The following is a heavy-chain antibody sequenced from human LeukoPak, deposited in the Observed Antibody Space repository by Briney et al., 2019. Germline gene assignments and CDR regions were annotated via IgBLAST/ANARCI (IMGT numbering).Heavy chain of an antibody. Sequence: SGPALVKPPQTLTLTCTFSGFSLSTRGMCVSWIRQPPGKALEWLARIDWDDDKYYSTSLKTTLTISKDTSKNQVVITMTNMDPVDTATYYCARTDIAAAGTVDYWGQGTLVTVSS. CDR3: ARTDIAAAGTVDY. CDR2: IDWDDDK. D-gene: IGHD6-13*01. V-gene: IGHV2-70*11. CDR1: GFSLSTRGMC. J-gene: IGHJ4*02.